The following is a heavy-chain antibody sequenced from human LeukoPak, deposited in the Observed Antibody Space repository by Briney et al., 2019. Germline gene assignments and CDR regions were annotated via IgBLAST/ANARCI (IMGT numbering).Heavy chain of an antibody. D-gene: IGHD1-26*01. V-gene: IGHV3-23*01. CDR1: GFTFSNYA. Sequence: PGGSLRLSCAASGFTFSNYAMNWVRQAPGRGLEWVSAISGSGGSTYYADSVKGRFTISRENSKNTLYLQMNSLRAEDTAVYYCAKDLAGSGSYSFDYWGQGTLVTVSS. J-gene: IGHJ4*02. CDR3: AKDLAGSGSYSFDY. CDR2: ISGSGGST.